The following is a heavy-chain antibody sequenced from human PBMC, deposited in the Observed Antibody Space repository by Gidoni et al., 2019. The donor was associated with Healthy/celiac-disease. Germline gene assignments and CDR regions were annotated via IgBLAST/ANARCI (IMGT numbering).Heavy chain of an antibody. V-gene: IGHV4-31*03. D-gene: IGHD3-22*01. J-gene: IGHJ4*02. CDR1: GGSISSGGYS. CDR3: ARSRFTYYYDSSGYYYAYYFDY. Sequence: QVQLQESGPGLVKPSQPLSLTCTVSGGSISSGGYSWSWTRKHPGKGLEWIGYIYYSGSTYYNPSLKSRVTISVDTSKNQFSLKLSSVTAADTAVYYCARSRFTYYYDSSGYYYAYYFDYWGQGTLVTVSS. CDR2: IYYSGST.